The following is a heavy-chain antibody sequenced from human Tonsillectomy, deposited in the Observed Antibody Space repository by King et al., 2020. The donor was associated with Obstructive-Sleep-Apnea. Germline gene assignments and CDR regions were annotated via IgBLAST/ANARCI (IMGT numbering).Heavy chain of an antibody. J-gene: IGHJ5*02. CDR1: GYTCTSYD. V-gene: IGHV1-8*01. CDR2: MNPNSVNT. Sequence: QLVQSGAEVKKPGASVKFFCKASGYTCTSYDNNWVRQATGQGLEGMGWMNPNSVNTFYAQKCQGRVTMHRNTSISNAYMELRSLRFEDTAVYYCARGSRSFDPWGQGALVTVSS. CDR3: ARGSRSFDP.